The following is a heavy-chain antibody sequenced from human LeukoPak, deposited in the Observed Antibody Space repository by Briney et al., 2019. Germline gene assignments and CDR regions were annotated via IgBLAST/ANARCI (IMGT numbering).Heavy chain of an antibody. CDR2: INSDGSST. D-gene: IGHD3-22*01. Sequence: GGSLRLSCAASGFTFSSYWMHWVRQAPGKGLVWVSRINSDGSSTSYADSVKGRFTISRDNAKNTLYLQMNSLRAEDSAVYYCARRYYYDSSGYYYVDYFDYWGQGTLVTVSS. CDR3: ARRYYYDSSGYYYVDYFDY. J-gene: IGHJ4*02. CDR1: GFTFSSYW. V-gene: IGHV3-74*01.